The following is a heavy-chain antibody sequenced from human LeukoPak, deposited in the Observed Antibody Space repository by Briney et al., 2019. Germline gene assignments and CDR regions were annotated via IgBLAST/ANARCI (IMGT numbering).Heavy chain of an antibody. Sequence: ASVKVSCKASGYTFTGYYMHWVRQAPGQGLEWMGWINPNSGGTNYAQKFQGRVTMTRDTSISTAYMELSRLRSDDTAVYYCARGSYYDSSGYYYLFDYWGQGTLVTVSS. CDR2: INPNSGGT. J-gene: IGHJ4*02. D-gene: IGHD3-22*01. V-gene: IGHV1-2*02. CDR3: ARGSYYDSSGYYYLFDY. CDR1: GYTFTGYY.